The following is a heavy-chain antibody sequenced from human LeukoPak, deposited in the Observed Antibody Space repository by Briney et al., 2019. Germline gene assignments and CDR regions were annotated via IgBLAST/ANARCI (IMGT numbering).Heavy chain of an antibody. J-gene: IGHJ4*02. CDR2: INSDGSST. D-gene: IGHD3-3*01. CDR1: GFTFSSYW. CDR3: ARDVPTRSDFWSGYPDY. Sequence: PGGSLRLSCAASGFTFSSYWMHWVRQAPGKGLVWVSRINSDGSSTSYADSVKGRFTISRDNAKNTLYLQMNSLRAEDTAVYYCARDVPTRSDFWSGYPDYWGQGTLVTVSS. V-gene: IGHV3-74*01.